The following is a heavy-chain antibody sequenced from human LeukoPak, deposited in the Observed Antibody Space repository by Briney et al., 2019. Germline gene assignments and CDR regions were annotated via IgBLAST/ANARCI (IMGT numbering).Heavy chain of an antibody. CDR3: ARDGIDYGDYPLDY. Sequence: GGSLRLSCAASGFTFSSYGMHWVRQAPGKGLERVAVIWYDGSNKYYADSVKGRFTISRDNSKNTLYLQMNSLRAEDTAVYYCARDGIDYGDYPLDYWGQGTLVTVSS. CDR2: IWYDGSNK. J-gene: IGHJ4*02. D-gene: IGHD4-17*01. CDR1: GFTFSSYG. V-gene: IGHV3-33*01.